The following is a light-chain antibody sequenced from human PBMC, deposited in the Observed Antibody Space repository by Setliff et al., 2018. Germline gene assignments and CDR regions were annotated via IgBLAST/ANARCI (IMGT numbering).Light chain of an antibody. CDR3: SSYTVGSTLSV. CDR2: DVT. J-gene: IGLJ1*01. V-gene: IGLV2-14*03. Sequence: QSALTQPASVSGSPGQSITFSCTGSSSDVGGYDYVSWYQQHPGKAPKLLIYDVTNRPSGVSNRFSGPKSGNTASLTISGLQAEDEAEYFCSSYTVGSTLSVFGTGTKVTV. CDR1: SSDVGGYDY.